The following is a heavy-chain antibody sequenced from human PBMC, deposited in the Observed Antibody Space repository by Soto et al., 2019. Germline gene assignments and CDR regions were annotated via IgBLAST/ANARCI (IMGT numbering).Heavy chain of an antibody. Sequence: EVQLLESGGGLVQPGGSLRLSCAASGFTFSGYAMSWVRQAPGKGLEWVSAIGSGSPFYADSVKGRFTISRDNANSMLYLQMNSLRADDTAVYFCAQDLGSSWYHYNRWGPGGQG. V-gene: IGHV3-23*01. CDR3: AQDLGSSWYHYNRWGP. J-gene: IGHJ4*02. CDR2: IGSGSP. CDR1: GFTFSGYA. D-gene: IGHD6-13*01.